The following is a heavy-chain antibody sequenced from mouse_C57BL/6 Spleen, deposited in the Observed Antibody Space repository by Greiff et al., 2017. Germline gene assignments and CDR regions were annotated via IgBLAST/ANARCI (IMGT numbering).Heavy chain of an antibody. J-gene: IGHJ3*01. CDR2: IRSKSSNYAT. Sequence: EVQLQESGGGLVQPKGSLKLSCAASGFTFNTYAMHWVRQAPGKGLEWVARIRSKSSNYATYYAESVKDRFTISRDDSQSMLYLQMNNLKTEDTFMYYCVREDDYYGSSYVAWFAYWRQGTLVTVSA. CDR1: GFTFNTYA. V-gene: IGHV10-3*01. D-gene: IGHD1-1*01. CDR3: VREDDYYGSSYVAWFAY.